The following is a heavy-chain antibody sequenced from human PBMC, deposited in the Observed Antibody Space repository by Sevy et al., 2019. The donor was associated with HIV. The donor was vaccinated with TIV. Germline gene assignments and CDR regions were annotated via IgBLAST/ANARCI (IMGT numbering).Heavy chain of an antibody. CDR1: GFTFSDYY. Sequence: GGSLRLSCAASGFTFSDYYMSWIRQAPGKGLEWVSYISSSGSTIYYADSVKGRFTISRDNAKNSLYLQMNSLRAGDTAVYYCAGDRGALFGWFDPWGQGTLVTVSS. CDR2: ISSSGSTI. V-gene: IGHV3-11*01. CDR3: AGDRGALFGWFDP. D-gene: IGHD3-10*01. J-gene: IGHJ5*02.